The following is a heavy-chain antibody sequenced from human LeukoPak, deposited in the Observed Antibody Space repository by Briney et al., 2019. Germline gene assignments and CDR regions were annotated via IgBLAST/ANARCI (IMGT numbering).Heavy chain of an antibody. CDR2: IYYSGST. V-gene: IGHV4-30-4*01. CDR3: AREYCSGGSRYSIYYYGMDV. CDR1: GGSISSGDYY. J-gene: IGHJ6*02. D-gene: IGHD2-15*01. Sequence: SETLSLTCTVSGGSISSGDYYWSWIRQPPGKGLEWIGYIYYSGSTYFNPSLKSRITISVDTSKNQFSLKLSSVTAADTAVYYCAREYCSGGSRYSIYYYGMDVWGQGTTVTVSS.